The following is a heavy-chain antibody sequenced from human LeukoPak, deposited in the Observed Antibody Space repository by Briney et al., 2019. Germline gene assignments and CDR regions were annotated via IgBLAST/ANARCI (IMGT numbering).Heavy chain of an antibody. V-gene: IGHV3-21*01. D-gene: IGHD2-15*01. J-gene: IGHJ4*02. CDR2: ISSSSSYI. CDR3: ARDLSLGCSGGSCGGYFDY. Sequence: GWSLRLSCAASGFTFSSYSMNWVRQAPGKGLEWVSSISSSSSYIYYADSVKGRFTISRDNAKNSLYLQMNSLRAEDTAVYYCARDLSLGCSGGSCGGYFDYWGQGTLVTVSS. CDR1: GFTFSSYS.